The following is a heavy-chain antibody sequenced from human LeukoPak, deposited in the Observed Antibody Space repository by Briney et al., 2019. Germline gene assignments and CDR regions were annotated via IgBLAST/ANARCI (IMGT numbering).Heavy chain of an antibody. J-gene: IGHJ6*02. D-gene: IGHD3-22*01. CDR1: GYTFTGYY. CDR2: INPNSGGT. V-gene: IGHV1-2*02. CDR3: ARAPGGDSSGYYDYYYGMDV. Sequence: ASVTVSCTASGYTFTGYYMHWVRQAPGRGLEWLGWINPNSGGTNYAQKFQGRVTMTRNTSISTAYMELSSLRSEDTAVYYCARAPGGDSSGYYDYYYGMDVWGQGTTVTVSS.